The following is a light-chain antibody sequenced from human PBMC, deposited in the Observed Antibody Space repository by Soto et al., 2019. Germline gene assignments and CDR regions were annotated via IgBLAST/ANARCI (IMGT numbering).Light chain of an antibody. CDR2: HVS. V-gene: IGKV1-5*01. CDR1: QSINNW. J-gene: IGKJ1*01. Sequence: DIQMTQSPSTLSASVGDRVTITCRASQSINNWLAWYQQKPGKAPKVLIYHVSSLESGVPSRFGGSGSGTEFTLTISNLQPDDFATYYCLHYNIESRTFGQGTKVEI. CDR3: LHYNIESRT.